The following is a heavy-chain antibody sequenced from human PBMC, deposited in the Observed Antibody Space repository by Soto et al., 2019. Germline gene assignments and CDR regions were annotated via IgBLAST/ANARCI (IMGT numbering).Heavy chain of an antibody. CDR2: IKSKTDGGTT. CDR1: GFTFSNAW. Sequence: GGSLRLSCAASGFTFSNAWMSWVRQAPGKGLEWVGRIKSKTDGGTTDYAAPVKGRFTISRDDSKNTLYLQMNSLKTGDAAVYFCTTTDCSSTSCYVSDAFDIWGQGTMVTVSS. V-gene: IGHV3-15*01. J-gene: IGHJ3*02. D-gene: IGHD2-2*01. CDR3: TTTDCSSTSCYVSDAFDI.